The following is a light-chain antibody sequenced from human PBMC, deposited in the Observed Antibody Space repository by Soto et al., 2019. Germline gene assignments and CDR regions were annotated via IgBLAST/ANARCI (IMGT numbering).Light chain of an antibody. V-gene: IGLV2-14*01. Sequence: QSFLTQPASVSLSPGHSITISCTGTSSDIGAYNYVSWFQQHPGKAPTLIIYEVTYRPSGVSNRFSGSKSGSTASLTISGLQADDEADYYCSSSTSGRTLVFGTGTKGTVL. J-gene: IGLJ1*01. CDR2: EVT. CDR3: SSSTSGRTLV. CDR1: SSDIGAYNY.